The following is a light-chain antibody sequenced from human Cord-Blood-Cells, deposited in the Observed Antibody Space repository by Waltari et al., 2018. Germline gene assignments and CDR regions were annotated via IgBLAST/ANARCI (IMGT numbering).Light chain of an antibody. CDR1: QSISSW. Sequence: DIQMTQSPSTLSASVGDRVTITCRASQSISSWLAWYQQKPGKAPKLLIYKASSLERGVPSRFSGSGSGTEFTLTISSLQPDDFATYYCQQYNSYSWTFGQGTMVEIK. V-gene: IGKV1-5*03. CDR2: KAS. CDR3: QQYNSYSWT. J-gene: IGKJ1*01.